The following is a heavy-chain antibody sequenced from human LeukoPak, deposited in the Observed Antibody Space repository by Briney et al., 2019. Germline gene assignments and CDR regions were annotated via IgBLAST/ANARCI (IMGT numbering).Heavy chain of an antibody. CDR3: ARDKADYYDFWSGYYN. D-gene: IGHD3-3*01. CDR1: GGSISSSSYY. CDR2: IYYSVST. V-gene: IGHV4-39*07. J-gene: IGHJ4*02. Sequence: KPSETLSLTCTVSGGSISSSSYYWGWIRQPPGKGLEWIGSIYYSVSTYYNPSLKSRVTISVDTSKNQFSLKLSSVTAADTAVYYCARDKADYYDFWSGYYNWGQGTLVTVSS.